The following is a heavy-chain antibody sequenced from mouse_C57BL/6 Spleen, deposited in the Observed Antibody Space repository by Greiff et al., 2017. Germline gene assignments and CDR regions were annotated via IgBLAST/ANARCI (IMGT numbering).Heavy chain of an antibody. D-gene: IGHD1-1*01. CDR3: AIEGNLNDYGSYFDY. Sequence: QVQLQQPGAELVKPGASVKVSCKASGYTFTSYWLHWVKQRPGQGLEWIGRIHPSDSDTNYNQKFKGKATLTVDKSSSTAYMQLSSLSSEDSAVYSGAIEGNLNDYGSYFDYWGQGTTLTVSS. CDR1: GYTFTSYW. V-gene: IGHV1-74*01. CDR2: IHPSDSDT. J-gene: IGHJ2*01.